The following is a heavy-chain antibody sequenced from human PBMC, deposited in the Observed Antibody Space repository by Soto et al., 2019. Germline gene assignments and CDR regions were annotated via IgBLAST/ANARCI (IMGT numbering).Heavy chain of an antibody. J-gene: IGHJ6*02. V-gene: IGHV4-31*03. CDR1: GGYIISGGYY. CDR2: IYYSGST. Sequence: SETLSVTCTVAGGYIISGGYYWSWIRPHPGKGLEWIGYIYYSGSTYYNPSLKSRVTISVDTSKNQFSLKLSSVTAADTAVYYCARDLNIAAAGKNYGMDVWGQGTTVTVSS. D-gene: IGHD6-13*01. CDR3: ARDLNIAAAGKNYGMDV.